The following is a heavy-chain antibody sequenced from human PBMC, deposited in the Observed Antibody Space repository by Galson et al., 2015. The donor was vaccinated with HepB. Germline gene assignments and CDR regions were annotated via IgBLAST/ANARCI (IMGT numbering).Heavy chain of an antibody. CDR1: GFTFDSYG. V-gene: IGHV3-33*01. Sequence: SLRLSCAASGFTFDSYGMHWVRQAPGKGLEWVAVLWSDGSNKYYADSVKGRFTISRDNSKNTLYLQMNSLRAEDTAVYYCVRVLLSPAAIGPSDYWGQRTLVTVSS. CDR2: LWSDGSNK. D-gene: IGHD2-2*02. CDR3: VRVLLSPAAIGPSDY. J-gene: IGHJ4*02.